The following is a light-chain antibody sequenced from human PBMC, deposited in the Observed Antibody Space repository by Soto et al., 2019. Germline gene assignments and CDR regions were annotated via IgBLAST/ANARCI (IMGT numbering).Light chain of an antibody. V-gene: IGKV3-11*01. CDR1: QSVISQ. CDR2: DTS. CDR3: QQRYSWPRT. J-gene: IGKJ1*01. Sequence: EIVLTQSPATLSLSPGERATLSCRASQSVISQLSWYQHKPGQAPSLLIYDTSNRAPGIPARFSGSGSGTDFTLTISSLEPEDFAVYYCQQRYSWPRTFGQGTKVDIK.